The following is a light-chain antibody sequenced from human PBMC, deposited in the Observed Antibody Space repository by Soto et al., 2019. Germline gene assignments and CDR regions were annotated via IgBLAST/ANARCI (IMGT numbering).Light chain of an antibody. CDR1: QGIRNY. CDR3: QHYNSYSEA. V-gene: IGKV1-27*01. CDR2: ATS. J-gene: IGKJ1*01. Sequence: DFQMTQSPSSLSASVLDRVTITCRASQGIRNYSSWYQQKPGKVPNLLIYATSTLQSGVPSRFSGSGSGTDFTLTVSSLQPEDVATYYCQHYNSYSEAFGQGTKVDIK.